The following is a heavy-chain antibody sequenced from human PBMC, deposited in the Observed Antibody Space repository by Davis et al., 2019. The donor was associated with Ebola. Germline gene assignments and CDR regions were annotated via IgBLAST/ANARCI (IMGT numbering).Heavy chain of an antibody. CDR3: GRGGVPAAIDV. CDR2: ITSDGRST. J-gene: IGHJ6*02. Sequence: GESLKISCAVSGFTFTSYWMHWVRQAPGKGLVWVSRITSDGRSTAYADFVTGRFIISRENAKNTLYLQLNSLGPEDTAVYYCGRGGVPAAIDVWGQGTTVTVSS. D-gene: IGHD2-2*01. CDR1: GFTFTSYW. V-gene: IGHV3-74*03.